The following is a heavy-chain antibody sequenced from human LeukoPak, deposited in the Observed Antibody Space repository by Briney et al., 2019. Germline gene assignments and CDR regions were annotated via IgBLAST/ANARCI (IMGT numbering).Heavy chain of an antibody. J-gene: IGHJ4*02. CDR1: GGSISSSSYY. CDR2: IYYSAST. CDR3: ARQPEYSRSSNDY. V-gene: IGHV4-39*01. D-gene: IGHD6-6*01. Sequence: SETLSLTCTVSGGSISSSSYYWGWIRQPPGKALEGVGSIYYSASTYYNPSLNSRVTMSVDTSKNHFSLKLSSVTAEDTAVYYCARQPEYSRSSNDYWGPGTLVTVSS.